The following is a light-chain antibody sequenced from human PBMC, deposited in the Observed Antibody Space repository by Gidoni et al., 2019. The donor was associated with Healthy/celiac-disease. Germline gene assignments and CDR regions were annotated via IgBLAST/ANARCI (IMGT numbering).Light chain of an antibody. J-gene: IGKJ2*01. Sequence: DIQMTQSPSSLSASVGDRVTITCQASQDISNYLNWYQQKPGKAPKLLIYDASNLETGVSSRFSGSGSGTDFTFTISILQPEDIATYYCQQYDNLPYTFGQGTKLEIK. CDR2: DAS. CDR3: QQYDNLPYT. CDR1: QDISNY. V-gene: IGKV1-33*01.